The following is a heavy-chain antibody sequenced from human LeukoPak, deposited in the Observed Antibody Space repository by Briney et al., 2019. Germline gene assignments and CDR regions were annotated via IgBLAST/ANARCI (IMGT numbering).Heavy chain of an antibody. CDR3: AKGHYSSIHNYNSFDP. Sequence: ASVKVSCKASGNTFAGYYMHWVRQAPGQGLEWMGLINPNSGGTNYAQKFQGRVTMTRDTSISTTYMELNRLGSDDTAVYYCAKGHYSSIHNYNSFDPWGQGALPALSS. CDR1: GNTFAGYY. D-gene: IGHD6-13*01. J-gene: IGHJ5*02. CDR2: INPNSGGT. V-gene: IGHV1-2*06.